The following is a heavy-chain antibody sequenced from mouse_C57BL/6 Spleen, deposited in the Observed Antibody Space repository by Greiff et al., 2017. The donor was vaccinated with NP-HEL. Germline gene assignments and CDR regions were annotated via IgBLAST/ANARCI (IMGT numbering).Heavy chain of an antibody. CDR3: ARPPYYSNYPLYFDY. V-gene: IGHV1-78*01. CDR2: IYPRDGST. CDR1: GYTFTDHT. J-gene: IGHJ2*01. D-gene: IGHD2-5*01. Sequence: VQLQQSDAELVKPGASVKISCKVSGYTFTDHTIHWMKQRPEQGLEWIGYIYPRDGSTKYNEKFKGKATLTADKSSSTAYMQLNSLTSEDSAVYFGARPPYYSNYPLYFDYWGQGTTLTVSS.